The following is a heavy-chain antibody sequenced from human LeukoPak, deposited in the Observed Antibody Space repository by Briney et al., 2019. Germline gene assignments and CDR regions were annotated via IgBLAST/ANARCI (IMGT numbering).Heavy chain of an antibody. CDR1: GGSFSGYY. Sequence: PSETLSLTCAVYGGSFSGYYWSWIRQPPGKGLEWIGEINHSGSTNCNPSLKSRVIIMIDTPKNHFSLTLSSVTAADTAVYYCARSDGYGLVGIWGQGTMVTVSS. D-gene: IGHD3-10*01. CDR3: ARSDGYGLVGI. J-gene: IGHJ3*02. V-gene: IGHV4-34*01. CDR2: INHSGST.